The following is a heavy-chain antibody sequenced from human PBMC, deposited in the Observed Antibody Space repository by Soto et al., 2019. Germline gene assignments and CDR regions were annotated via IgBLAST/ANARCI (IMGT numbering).Heavy chain of an antibody. D-gene: IGHD4-17*01. V-gene: IGHV4-30-2*01. CDR3: ARGTDGMDV. CDR2: IYHSGST. Sequence: SETLSLTCAVSGGSISSGGYSWSWIRQPPGKGLEWIGYIYHSGSTYYNPSLKSRVTISVDRSKNQFSLKLSSVTAADTAVYYCARGTDGMDVWGQGTTVTVS. CDR1: GGSISSGGYS. J-gene: IGHJ6*02.